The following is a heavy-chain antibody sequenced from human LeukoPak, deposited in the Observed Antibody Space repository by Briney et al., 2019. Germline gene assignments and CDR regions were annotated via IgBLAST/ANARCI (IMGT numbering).Heavy chain of an antibody. D-gene: IGHD5-18*01. V-gene: IGHV1-46*01. CDR2: INPSGGST. CDR3: ASGVRGYSYGYGMDV. Sequence: ASVKVSCKASGYTFTSYYMHWVRQAPGQGLEWMGTINPSGGSTSYAQKFQGRVTMTRDTSTSTVYMELGSLRSEDTAVYYCASGVRGYSYGYGMDVWGKGTTVTVSS. CDR1: GYTFTSYY. J-gene: IGHJ6*04.